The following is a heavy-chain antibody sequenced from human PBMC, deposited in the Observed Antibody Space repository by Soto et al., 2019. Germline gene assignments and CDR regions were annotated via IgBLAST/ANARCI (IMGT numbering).Heavy chain of an antibody. CDR3: ARATSRVHPAHGMDV. J-gene: IGHJ6*02. V-gene: IGHV1-2*04. CDR2: INPNSGGT. D-gene: IGHD3-10*01. CDR1: GYTFTSYY. Sequence: ASVKVSCKASGYTFTSYYMHWVRQAPGQGLEWMGWINPNSGGTNYAQKFQGWVTMTRDTSISTAYMELSRLRSDDTAVYYCARATSRVHPAHGMDVWGQGTTVTVSS.